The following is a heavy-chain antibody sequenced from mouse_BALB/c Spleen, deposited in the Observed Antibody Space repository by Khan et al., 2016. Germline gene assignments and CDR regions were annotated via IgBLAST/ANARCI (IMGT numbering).Heavy chain of an antibody. D-gene: IGHD2-14*01. CDR1: GYTFTDYE. Sequence: VELVESGAELVRPGASVKLSCKALGYTFTDYEMHWVRQTPVHGLEWIGGFHPGSGGTAYNQRFKGKATLTDDKSSSTAYMELSSLTSEDSAVYYCTNRYEAWFTYWGQGTLVTVSA. J-gene: IGHJ3*01. CDR3: TNRYEAWFTY. V-gene: IGHV1-15*01. CDR2: FHPGSGGT.